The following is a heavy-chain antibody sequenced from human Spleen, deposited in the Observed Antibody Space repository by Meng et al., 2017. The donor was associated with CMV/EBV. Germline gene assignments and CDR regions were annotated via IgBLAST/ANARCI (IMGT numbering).Heavy chain of an antibody. CDR2: INHSGST. V-gene: IGHV4-34*01. Sequence: GSLRLSCAVYGGSFSGYYWSWIRQPPGKGLEWIGEINHSGSTNYNPSLKSRVTISVDTFKNQFSLKLSSVTAADTAVYYCARFKRLRVITQSYYFDYWGQGTLVTVSS. J-gene: IGHJ4*02. CDR3: ARFKRLRVITQSYYFDY. CDR1: GGSFSGYY. D-gene: IGHD3-22*01.